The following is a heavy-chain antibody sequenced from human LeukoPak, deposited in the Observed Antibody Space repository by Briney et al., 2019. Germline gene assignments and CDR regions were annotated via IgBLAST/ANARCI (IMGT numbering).Heavy chain of an antibody. V-gene: IGHV1-18*01. CDR3: ARDPRKYYCDSSGNPTEPQYFQH. CDR2: ISAYNGNT. D-gene: IGHD3-22*01. Sequence: ASVKVSCKASGYTFTSYGISWVRQAPGQGLEWMGWISAYNGNTNYAQKLQGRVTMTTDTSTSTAYMELRSLRSDDTAVYYCARDPRKYYCDSSGNPTEPQYFQHWGQGTLVTVSS. CDR1: GYTFTSYG. J-gene: IGHJ1*01.